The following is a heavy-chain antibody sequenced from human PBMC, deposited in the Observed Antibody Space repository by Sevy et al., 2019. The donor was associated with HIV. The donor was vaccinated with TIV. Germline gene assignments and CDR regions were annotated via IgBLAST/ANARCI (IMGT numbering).Heavy chain of an antibody. D-gene: IGHD1-7*01. CDR1: GFTFSDYY. CDR2: ISNSGSTI. CDR3: ARAITLTTFPYYGMDV. V-gene: IGHV3-11*01. Sequence: GGSLRLSCAASGFTFSDYYMSWIRQAPGKGLEWVSYISNSGSTIYYADSVKGRFTISRDNAKTSLNLQMNSLRAEDTAVYYCARAITLTTFPYYGMDVWGQGTTVTVSS. J-gene: IGHJ6*02.